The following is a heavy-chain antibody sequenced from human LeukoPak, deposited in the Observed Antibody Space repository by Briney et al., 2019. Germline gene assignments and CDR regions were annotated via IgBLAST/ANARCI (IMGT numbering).Heavy chain of an antibody. CDR1: GFTFSSYW. Sequence: PGGSLRLSCAASGFTFSSYWMHWVRQAPGKGLVWLSRINSDASSTSYADSVKGRFTISRDNAKNTLYLQMNSLRAEDTAVYYCAGDLGGAFDIWGQGTMVTVSS. J-gene: IGHJ3*02. CDR2: INSDASST. V-gene: IGHV3-74*01. CDR3: AGDLGGAFDI.